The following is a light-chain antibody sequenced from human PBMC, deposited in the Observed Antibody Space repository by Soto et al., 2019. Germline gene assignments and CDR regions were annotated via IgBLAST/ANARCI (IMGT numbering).Light chain of an antibody. V-gene: IGLV2-14*01. CDR3: ASFRSGTILV. Sequence: QSSPTQPASVSGSPGQSVTISCTGPRSDIGDSNFISWYQHSPGEAPRLLIYEVNNRPSGVSRRFSGSKAGNTASLTISGLLDDDEADYFCASFRSGTILVFGSGTKVTVL. J-gene: IGLJ1*01. CDR1: RSDIGDSNF. CDR2: EVN.